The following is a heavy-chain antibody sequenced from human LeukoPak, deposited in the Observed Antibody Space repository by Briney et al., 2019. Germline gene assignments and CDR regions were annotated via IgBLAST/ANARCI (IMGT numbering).Heavy chain of an antibody. CDR2: IYYSGST. V-gene: IGHV4-59*01. CDR1: GGSISSYY. D-gene: IGHD1-1*01. Sequence: SETLSLTCTVSGGSISSYYWSWIQQPPGKVLEWIGYIYYSGSTNYNPSLKSRVTISVDTSKNQFSLKLSSVTAADTAVYYCARGGTHDLDVWGQGTTVTVSS. J-gene: IGHJ6*02. CDR3: ARGGTHDLDV.